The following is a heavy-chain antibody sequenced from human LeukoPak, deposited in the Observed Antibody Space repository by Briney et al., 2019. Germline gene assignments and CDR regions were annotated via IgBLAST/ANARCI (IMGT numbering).Heavy chain of an antibody. J-gene: IGHJ5*02. Sequence: PGGSLRLSCAASGFPFSSFWMNWVRQTPGRGLEWLANIRPDGSEQYYVDSVRGRFTISRDNAENSLYLQMNSLRAEDTAVYYCARADCSSSTCYLRRSWFDPWGQGTLVTVSS. D-gene: IGHD2-2*01. V-gene: IGHV3-7*01. CDR3: ARADCSSSTCYLRRSWFDP. CDR1: GFPFSSFW. CDR2: IRPDGSEQ.